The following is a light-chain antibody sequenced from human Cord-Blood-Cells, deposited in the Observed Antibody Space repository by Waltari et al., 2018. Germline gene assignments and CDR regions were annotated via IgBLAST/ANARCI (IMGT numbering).Light chain of an antibody. J-gene: IGKJ2*03. CDR2: AAS. CDR3: LQDYNYPYS. V-gene: IGKV1-6*01. Sequence: AIQMNQDSSSLSASVGERVTITCRASQGIRNDLGWYQQKPGKAPKLLIYAASSLQSGVPSRFSGSGSGTDFTLTISSLQPEDFATYYCLQDYNYPYSFGQGTKLEIK. CDR1: QGIRND.